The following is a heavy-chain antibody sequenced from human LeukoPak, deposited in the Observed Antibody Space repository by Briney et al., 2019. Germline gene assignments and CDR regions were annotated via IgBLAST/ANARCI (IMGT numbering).Heavy chain of an antibody. CDR3: ARGGIVGAQTLGFFDY. V-gene: IGHV1-69*13. CDR2: IIPIFGTA. Sequence: ASVKVSCKASGGTFSSYAIGWVRQAPGQGLEWMGGIIPIFGTANYAQKFQGRVTITADESTSAAYMELSSLRSEDTAVYYCARGGIVGAQTLGFFDYWGQGTLVTVSS. J-gene: IGHJ4*02. D-gene: IGHD1-26*01. CDR1: GGTFSSYA.